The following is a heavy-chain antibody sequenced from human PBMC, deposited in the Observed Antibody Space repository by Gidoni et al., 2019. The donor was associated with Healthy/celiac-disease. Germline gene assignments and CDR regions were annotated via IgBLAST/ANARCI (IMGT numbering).Heavy chain of an antibody. Sequence: EVQLLESGGGLVQPGGSLRLSCAASGFTFSRFAISWVRQAPGKGLEWGSAISGSGGSTYYADSVKGRFTISRDNSKNTLYLQMNSLRAEDTAVYYCAKSSLDYDILTGYYPDLDYWGQGTLVTVSS. V-gene: IGHV3-23*01. CDR3: AKSSLDYDILTGYYPDLDY. D-gene: IGHD3-9*01. J-gene: IGHJ4*02. CDR1: GFTFSRFA. CDR2: ISGSGGST.